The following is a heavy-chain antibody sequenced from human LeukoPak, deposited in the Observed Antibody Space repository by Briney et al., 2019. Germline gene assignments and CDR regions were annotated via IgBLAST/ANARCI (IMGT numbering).Heavy chain of an antibody. CDR2: IIPIFGTA. CDR1: GGTFSSYA. J-gene: IGHJ3*02. V-gene: IGHV1-69*05. D-gene: IGHD2-2*01. Sequence: SVKVSCKASGGTFSSYAISWVRQAPGQGLEWMGGIIPIFGTANYAQKFQGRVTITTDESTSTAYMELSSLRSEDTAVYYCARVKLKNIVVVPAAPSNAFDIWGQGTMVTVSS. CDR3: ARVKLKNIVVVPAAPSNAFDI.